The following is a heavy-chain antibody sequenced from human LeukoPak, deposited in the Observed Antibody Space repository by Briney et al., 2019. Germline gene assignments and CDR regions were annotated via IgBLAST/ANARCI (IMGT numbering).Heavy chain of an antibody. Sequence: GGSLRLSCAASGFTFSSYAMHWVRQAPGKGLEWVAVISYDGSNKYYADSVKGRFTISRDNSKNTLYLQMNSLRAEDTAVYYCARAPMGLRLLDYWGQGTLVTVSS. V-gene: IGHV3-30-3*01. J-gene: IGHJ4*02. CDR2: ISYDGSNK. D-gene: IGHD5-12*01. CDR3: ARAPMGLRLLDY. CDR1: GFTFSSYA.